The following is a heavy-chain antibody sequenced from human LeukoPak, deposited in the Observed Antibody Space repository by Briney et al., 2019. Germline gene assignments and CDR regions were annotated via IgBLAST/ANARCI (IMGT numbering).Heavy chain of an antibody. D-gene: IGHD2-15*01. J-gene: IGHJ4*02. Sequence: GGSLRLSCAASGFTFSDYYMSWIRQAPGKGLEWVSHISSFSNFRSYADSVKGRFTISRDNAKNTLYLEMNSLRAEDTAVYYCARTFAAAHIDYWGQGTLVTVSS. CDR1: GFTFSDYY. V-gene: IGHV3-11*06. CDR2: ISSFSNFR. CDR3: ARTFAAAHIDY.